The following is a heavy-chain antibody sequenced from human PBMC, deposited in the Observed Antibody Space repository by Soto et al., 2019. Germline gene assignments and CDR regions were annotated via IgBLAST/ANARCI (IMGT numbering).Heavy chain of an antibody. CDR1: GFTFSDYF. CDR2: ISSSGSTI. J-gene: IGHJ4*02. V-gene: IGHV3-11*01. Sequence: QVQLVESGGGLVKPGGSLRLSCAASGFTFSDYFMSWIRQTPGQGLEWISYISSSGSTISYADSVKGRFTISRDNAKNSLYLQMSSLRAEDTAVYYCASGPTPYPGHYWGQGTLVTVSS. CDR3: ASGPTPYPGHY. D-gene: IGHD2-15*01.